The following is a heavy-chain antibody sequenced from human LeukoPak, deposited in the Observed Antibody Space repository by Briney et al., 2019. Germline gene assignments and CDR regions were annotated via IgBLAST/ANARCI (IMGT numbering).Heavy chain of an antibody. CDR3: ERDSSGWYDH. D-gene: IGHD6-19*01. V-gene: IGHV3-53*01. J-gene: IGHJ5*02. Sequence: PGGSLRLSCAASGFTVSTNYMSWVRQAPGRGLEWVSVIYAGGTTYYADSVRGRFTISRDNSKNTLYLQMNSLRDEDTAVYYCERDSSGWYDHWGQGTLVTVSS. CDR2: IYAGGTT. CDR1: GFTVSTNY.